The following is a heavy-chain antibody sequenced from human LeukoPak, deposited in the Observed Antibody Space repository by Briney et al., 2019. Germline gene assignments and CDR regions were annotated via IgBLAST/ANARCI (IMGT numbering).Heavy chain of an antibody. D-gene: IGHD4-17*01. Sequence: GGSVRLSCAASGFTFSSYWMSWVRQAPGKGLEWVANIKQDGNEKYYVDSVKGRFTISRDNAKNSLDLQMNSLRAEDTAMYYCARGGYYGAYWYFDLWGRGTLVAVSS. CDR1: GFTFSSYW. CDR3: ARGGYYGAYWYFDL. CDR2: IKQDGNEK. J-gene: IGHJ2*01. V-gene: IGHV3-7*01.